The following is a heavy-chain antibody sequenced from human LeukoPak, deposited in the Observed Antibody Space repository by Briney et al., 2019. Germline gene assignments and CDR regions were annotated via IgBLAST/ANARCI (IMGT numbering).Heavy chain of an antibody. CDR1: GFTFSDYY. V-gene: IGHV3-11*04. CDR2: ISSSGSNI. CDR3: ARDGSSTSSNFDY. D-gene: IGHD2-2*01. Sequence: GSLRLSCAASGFTFSDYYMSWIRQAPGKGLEWVSYISSSGSNIYYADSVKGRFTISRDNAKNSLYLQMNSLRAEDTAVYYCARDGSSTSSNFDYWGQGTLVTVSS. J-gene: IGHJ4*02.